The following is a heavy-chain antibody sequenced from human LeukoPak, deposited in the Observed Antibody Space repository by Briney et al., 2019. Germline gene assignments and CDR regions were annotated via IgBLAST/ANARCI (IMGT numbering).Heavy chain of an antibody. D-gene: IGHD6-19*01. CDR2: ISGSGGST. J-gene: IGHJ4*02. CDR3: AKRGEQWLLFDY. Sequence: PGGSLRLSCAASGFTFSSYAMSWVRQAPGKGLEWVSAISGSGGSTYYADSVKGRFTTSRDNSKNTLYLQMNSLRAEDTAVYYCAKRGEQWLLFDYWGQGTLVTVSS. V-gene: IGHV3-23*01. CDR1: GFTFSSYA.